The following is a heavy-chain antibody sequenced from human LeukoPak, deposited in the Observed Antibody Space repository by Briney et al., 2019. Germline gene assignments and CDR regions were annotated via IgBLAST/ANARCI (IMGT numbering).Heavy chain of an antibody. D-gene: IGHD6-19*01. CDR1: GASISGSDYS. CDR2: IDDSGST. CDR3: ARNVVSLNSNGFYYFVY. J-gene: IGHJ4*02. Sequence: PSETLSLTCSVSGASISGSDYSWAWIRQPPGKGLEWIGTIDDSGSTYYNPSLKSRLTMSVDASKNQFSLNLNSVNAADTALYYCARNVVSLNSNGFYYFVYWRQ. V-gene: IGHV4-39*01.